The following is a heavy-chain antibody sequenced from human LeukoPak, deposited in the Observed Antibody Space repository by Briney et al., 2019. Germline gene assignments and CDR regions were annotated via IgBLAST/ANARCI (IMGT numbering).Heavy chain of an antibody. V-gene: IGHV3-9*03. CDR1: GFSFDDYA. CDR3: AKGSGFTDEYYFDY. D-gene: IGHD2/OR15-2a*01. J-gene: IGHJ4*02. Sequence: GGSLRLSCAASGFSFDDYAMHWVRQAPGKGLEWVSGISWNSGRIAYADSVKGRFTVSRDNPKNSLSLQMNSLRIEDMALYYCAKGSGFTDEYYFDYWGQGTLVTVSS. CDR2: ISWNSGRI.